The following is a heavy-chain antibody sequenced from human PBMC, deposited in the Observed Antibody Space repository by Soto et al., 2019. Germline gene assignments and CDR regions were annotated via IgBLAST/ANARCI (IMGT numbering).Heavy chain of an antibody. D-gene: IGHD2-21*02. V-gene: IGHV4-39*01. J-gene: IGHJ4*02. Sequence: SETLSLTCTVTGDSISSRSYYWGWIRQPPGKGLEWIGSIYYSGSTYNNPSLRSRVSMYIDTSKDQFSLKLKSVTAAETALYFCERQRTSVVTQEYFDVWGAGSLVNVSS. CDR3: ERQRTSVVTQEYFDV. CDR2: IYYSGST. CDR1: GDSISSRSYY.